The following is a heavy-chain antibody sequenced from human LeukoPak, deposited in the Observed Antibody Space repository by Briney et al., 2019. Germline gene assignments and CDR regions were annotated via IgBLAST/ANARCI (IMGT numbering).Heavy chain of an antibody. CDR2: ISYDGSNK. CDR3: ARTRYCSGGSCYGFDY. V-gene: IGHV3-30-3*01. J-gene: IGHJ4*02. Sequence: PGGSLRLSCAASGFTFSSYAMHWVRQAPGKGLEWVAVISYDGSNKYYADSVKGRFTISRDNSKNTLYLQMNSLRAEDTAVYYCARTRYCSGGSCYGFDYWGQGTLVTVSS. CDR1: GFTFSSYA. D-gene: IGHD2-15*01.